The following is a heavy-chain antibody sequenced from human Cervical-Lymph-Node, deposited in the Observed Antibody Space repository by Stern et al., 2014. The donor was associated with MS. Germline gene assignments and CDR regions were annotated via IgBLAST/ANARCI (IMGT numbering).Heavy chain of an antibody. CDR1: GFIFSDHY. V-gene: IGHV3-72*01. CDR2: SCNKTRRFTT. D-gene: IGHD4-17*01. J-gene: IGHJ4*02. Sequence: EVPLVESGGGFVQTGGSLRPPCTVYGFIFSDHYIAWERQASGKGLAWDGRSCNKTRRFTTEYAASVIRRFTLSRYAHINSLHQQMNSLKTEDTAGYYCARTTVKMGDFNLWGQGILVSVSS. CDR3: ARTTVKMGDFNL.